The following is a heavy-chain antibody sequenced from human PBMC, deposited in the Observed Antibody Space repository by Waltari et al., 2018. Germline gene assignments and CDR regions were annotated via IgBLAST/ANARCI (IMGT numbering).Heavy chain of an antibody. CDR2: ISGSGGST. CDR1: GFTFSSYA. V-gene: IGHV3-23*01. J-gene: IGHJ1*01. Sequence: EVQLLESGGGLVQPGGSLRLSCAASGFTFSSYAMSWVRQAPGKGLEWVSVISGSGGSTYYADSVKGRFTISRDNSKNTLYLQMNSLRAEDTAVYYCAKDLGRQQLPHREGWGQGTLVTVSS. CDR3: AKDLGRQQLPHREG. D-gene: IGHD6-13*01.